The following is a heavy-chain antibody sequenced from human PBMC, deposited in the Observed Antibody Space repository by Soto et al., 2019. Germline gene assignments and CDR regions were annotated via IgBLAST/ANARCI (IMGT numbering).Heavy chain of an antibody. J-gene: IGHJ6*02. Sequence: SETLSLTCTVSGGSISSYYWSWIRQPPGKGLEWIGYIYYSGSTNYNPSLKSRVTISVDTSKNQFSLKLSSVTAADTAVYYCARAKKTVEMATIFYYGMDVWGQGTTVTVSS. CDR1: GGSISSYY. D-gene: IGHD5-12*01. CDR3: ARAKKTVEMATIFYYGMDV. V-gene: IGHV4-59*01. CDR2: IYYSGST.